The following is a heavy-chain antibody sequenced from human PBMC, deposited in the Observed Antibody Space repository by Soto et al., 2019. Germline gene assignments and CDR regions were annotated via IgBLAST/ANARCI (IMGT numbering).Heavy chain of an antibody. V-gene: IGHV3-48*03. CDR3: ARARRGGYSYGYPRYYFDY. CDR1: GFTFSSYE. J-gene: IGHJ4*02. Sequence: EAQLVESGGGLVQPGGSLRLSCAASGFTFSSYEMNWVRQAPGKGLEWVSYISSSGSTIYYADSVKGRFTISRDNAKNSLYLQMNSLRAEDTAVYYCARARRGGYSYGYPRYYFDYWGQGTLVTVSS. CDR2: ISSSGSTI. D-gene: IGHD5-18*01.